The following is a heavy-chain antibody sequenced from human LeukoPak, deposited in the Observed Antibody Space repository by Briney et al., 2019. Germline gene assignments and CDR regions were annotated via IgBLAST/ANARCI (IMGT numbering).Heavy chain of an antibody. D-gene: IGHD3-10*01. CDR1: RFTFSSYA. V-gene: IGHV3-23*01. J-gene: IGHJ5*02. CDR3: QTPGVS. CDR2: ISASGGNT. Sequence: GGSLRLSCAAASRFTFSSYAMTWVRQAPGKGLEWVSAISASGGNTRYSDSVKGRFTISRDNFKDTMYLQMDSLRVEDTAVYYCQTPGVSWGQGTLVTVSS.